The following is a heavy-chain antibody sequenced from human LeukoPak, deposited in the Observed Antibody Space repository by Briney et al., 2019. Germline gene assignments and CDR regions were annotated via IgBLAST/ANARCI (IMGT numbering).Heavy chain of an antibody. CDR3: ARVSSGWYERSYYFDY. V-gene: IGHV3-23*01. D-gene: IGHD6-19*01. Sequence: GGSLRLSCAASGFTFNHYAMSWVRQAPGKGLEWVSYISGSGGSRYYADSVKGRFTISRDNSKNTLFLQMNSLRAEDTAVYYCARVSSGWYERSYYFDYWGQGTLVTVSS. J-gene: IGHJ4*02. CDR2: ISGSGGSR. CDR1: GFTFNHYA.